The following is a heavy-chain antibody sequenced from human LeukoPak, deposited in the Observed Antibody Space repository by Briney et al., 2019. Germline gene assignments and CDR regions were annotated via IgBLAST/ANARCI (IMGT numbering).Heavy chain of an antibody. CDR2: INHSGST. Sequence: SETLSLTCAVYGGSFSGYYWSWIRQPPGKGLEWIGEINHSGSTNYNPSLKSRVTISVDTSKNQFSLKLTSVTAADTAEYYCARAPPSAAGYYYGLDVWGQGTTVTVSS. CDR1: GGSFSGYY. D-gene: IGHD6-13*01. CDR3: ARAPPSAAGYYYGLDV. J-gene: IGHJ6*02. V-gene: IGHV4-34*01.